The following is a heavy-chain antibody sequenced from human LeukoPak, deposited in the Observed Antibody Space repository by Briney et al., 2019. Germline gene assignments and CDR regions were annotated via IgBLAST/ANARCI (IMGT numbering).Heavy chain of an antibody. V-gene: IGHV4-61*08. J-gene: IGHJ4*02. CDR3: ARHYDSSGYYPYYFDY. CDR2: IYYSGST. D-gene: IGHD3-22*01. Sequence: SETLSLTCTVSGGSISSGDYYWSWIRQPPGKGLGWIGYIYYSGSTNYNPSLKSRVTISVDTSKNQFSLKLSSVTAADTAVYYCARHYDSSGYYPYYFDYWGQGTLVTVSS. CDR1: GGSISSGDYY.